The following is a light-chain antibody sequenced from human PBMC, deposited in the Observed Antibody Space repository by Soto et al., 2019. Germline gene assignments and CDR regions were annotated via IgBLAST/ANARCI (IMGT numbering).Light chain of an antibody. J-gene: IGLJ1*01. CDR1: SSDVGGDNH. CDR2: EVS. Sequence: QSALTQPASVSGSPGQSITISCRGISSDVGGDNHVSWYQQYPGKAPKLVIYEVSDRPSGVSNRFSGSKSGNTASLTISGLQAEDEADYYCSSYTSSFWRVFGNGTKVTIL. V-gene: IGLV2-14*01. CDR3: SSYTSSFWRV.